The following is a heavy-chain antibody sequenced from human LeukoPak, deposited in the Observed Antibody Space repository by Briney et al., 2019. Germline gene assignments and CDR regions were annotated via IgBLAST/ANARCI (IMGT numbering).Heavy chain of an antibody. CDR1: GFSFSSFA. V-gene: IGHV3-23*01. J-gene: IGHJ5*02. D-gene: IGHD4-17*01. Sequence: PGGSLRLSCAASGFSFSSFAMTWVRQAPGKGLEWVSSITGGHYATYNTDSVKGRFTISRDNAKNTLYLQMNGLRADDTAIYYCTKDSNGDYIGAFDPWGQGTLVTVSS. CDR2: ITGGHYAT. CDR3: TKDSNGDYIGAFDP.